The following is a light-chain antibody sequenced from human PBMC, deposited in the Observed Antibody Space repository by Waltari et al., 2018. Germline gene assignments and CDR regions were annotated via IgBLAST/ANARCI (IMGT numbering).Light chain of an antibody. CDR1: QSVSSSY. Sequence: EIVLTQSPGTLSLSPGERATLSCRASQSVSSSYFAWYQQKPGQAPRLLMYGASNRATGIPDRFSGSGSGTDFTLTISRLEPEDFAVYYCQQYGSSPGTFGQGTKEET. J-gene: IGKJ1*01. CDR2: GAS. V-gene: IGKV3-20*01. CDR3: QQYGSSPGT.